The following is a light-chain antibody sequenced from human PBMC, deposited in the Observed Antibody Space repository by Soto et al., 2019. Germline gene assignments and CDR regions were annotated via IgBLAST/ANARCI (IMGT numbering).Light chain of an antibody. V-gene: IGLV1-40*01. CDR1: NANLGAGYD. CDR3: QAYDYSLTAFV. CDR2: GNR. Sequence: QSVLTQPPSVSGAPGQRVTISCTGNNANLGAGYDVHWYQQLPGAAPKLVIFGNRNRPSGVPERFSGSKSGTSASLAITRLQAEDEADYYCQAYDYSLTAFVFGGGTKVPVL. J-gene: IGLJ3*02.